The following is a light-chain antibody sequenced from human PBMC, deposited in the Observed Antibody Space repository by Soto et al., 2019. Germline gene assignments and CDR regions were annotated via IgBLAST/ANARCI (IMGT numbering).Light chain of an antibody. V-gene: IGKV3D-15*01. CDR3: QQYNNWPLT. J-gene: IGKJ4*01. CDR2: GAS. Sequence: EIVLTQSPATLSLSPGERATLSCGASQSVSSSYLAWYQQKPGQAPRLLIYGASNRATGIPARFSGSGSGTEFTLTISSLQSEDFAVYYCQQYNNWPLTFGGGTKVDIK. CDR1: QSVSSSY.